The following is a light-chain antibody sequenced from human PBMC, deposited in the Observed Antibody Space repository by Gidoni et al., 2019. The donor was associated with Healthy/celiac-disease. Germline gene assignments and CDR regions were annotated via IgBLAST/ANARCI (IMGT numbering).Light chain of an antibody. V-gene: IGKV1-39*01. CDR3: QQSYSTHPYT. CDR1: QSISSY. CDR2: AAS. Sequence: DIQMTQSPSSLSASVGDRVTITCRASQSISSYLNWYQQKPGKAPKLLIYAASSLQSGVPSRFSGSGYGTDFTLTISSLQTEDFATYYCQQSYSTHPYTFGQGTKLEIK. J-gene: IGKJ2*01.